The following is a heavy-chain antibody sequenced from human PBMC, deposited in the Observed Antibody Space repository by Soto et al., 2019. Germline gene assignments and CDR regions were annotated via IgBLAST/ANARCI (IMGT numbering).Heavy chain of an antibody. CDR3: AKEVGAMARIDY. Sequence: GSLRLSCAAAGCTFSSYAMSWVRQAPGKGLEWVSAISGSGGSTYYADSVKGRFTISRDNSKNTLYLQMNSLRAEDTAVYYCAKEVGAMARIDYWGQGSLVTVSS. V-gene: IGHV3-23*01. CDR1: GCTFSSYA. J-gene: IGHJ4*02. CDR2: ISGSGGST. D-gene: IGHD1-26*01.